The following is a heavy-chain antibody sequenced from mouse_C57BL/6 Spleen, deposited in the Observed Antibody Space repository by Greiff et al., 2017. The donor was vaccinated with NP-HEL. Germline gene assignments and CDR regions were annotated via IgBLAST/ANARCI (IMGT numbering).Heavy chain of an antibody. D-gene: IGHD1-1*01. CDR1: GFSLTSYG. V-gene: IGHV2-2*01. Sequence: QVHVKQSGPGLVQPSQSLSITCTVSGFSLTSYGVHWVRQSPGKGLEWLGVIWSGGSTDYNAAFISRLSISKDNSKSQVFFKMNSLQADDTAIYYCARNKDYGSSYGFAYWGQGTLVTVSA. CDR2: IWSGGST. J-gene: IGHJ3*01. CDR3: ARNKDYGSSYGFAY.